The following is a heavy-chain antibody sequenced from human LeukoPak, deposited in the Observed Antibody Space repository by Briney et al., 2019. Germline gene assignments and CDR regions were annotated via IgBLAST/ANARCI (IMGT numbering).Heavy chain of an antibody. CDR3: ARLFTRYYYYYMDV. Sequence: SETLSLTCTLSGGSISSSSSCWGWISQPPRRGLEWIVSIYYSGSTYYNPSLKSRVGISVDTSKNQFSLKLSSVTAADTAVYYCARLFTRYYYYYMDVWGKGTTVTASS. D-gene: IGHD5/OR15-5a*01. J-gene: IGHJ6*03. V-gene: IGHV4-39*07. CDR1: GGSISSSSSC. CDR2: IYYSGST.